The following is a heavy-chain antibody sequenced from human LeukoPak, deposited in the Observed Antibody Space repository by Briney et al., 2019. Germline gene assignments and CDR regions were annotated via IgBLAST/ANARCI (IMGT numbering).Heavy chain of an antibody. Sequence: GRSLRLSCTASGFTFSNYAMHWVRQAPGKGLGWVAIISYDKSSQYYADSVKGRFTISRDNSKNTLSLQMNSLRPEDTAVYYCVKDPQMYSGSFSYYLDYWGQGTLVTVSS. D-gene: IGHD1-26*01. V-gene: IGHV3-30*18. CDR1: GFTFSNYA. J-gene: IGHJ4*02. CDR2: ISYDKSSQ. CDR3: VKDPQMYSGSFSYYLDY.